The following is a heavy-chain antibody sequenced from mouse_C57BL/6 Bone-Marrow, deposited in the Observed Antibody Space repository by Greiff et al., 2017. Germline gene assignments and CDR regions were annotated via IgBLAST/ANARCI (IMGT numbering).Heavy chain of an antibody. Sequence: EVMLVESGGGLVKPGGSLKLSCAASGFTFSSYTMSWVRQTPEKRLEWVATISGGGGNTYYPDSVKGRFTISRDNAKNTLYLQMSSLRSEDTAVYYCARPDGSYAMDYWGQGTSVTVSS. CDR1: GFTFSSYT. V-gene: IGHV5-9*01. D-gene: IGHD1-1*01. J-gene: IGHJ4*01. CDR3: ARPDGSYAMDY. CDR2: ISGGGGNT.